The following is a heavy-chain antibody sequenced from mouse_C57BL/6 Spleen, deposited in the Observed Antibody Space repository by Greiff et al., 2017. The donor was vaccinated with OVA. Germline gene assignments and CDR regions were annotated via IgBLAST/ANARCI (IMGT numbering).Heavy chain of an antibody. D-gene: IGHD1-1*01. CDR2: ISDGGSYT. J-gene: IGHJ1*03. Sequence: EVQLVESGGGLVKPGGSLKLSCAASGFTFSSYATSWVRQTPEKRLEWVATISDGGSYTYYPDNVKGRFTISRANAKNNLYLQMSHLKSEDTAMYYCARGNYYGSSYGYFDVWGTGTTVTVSS. V-gene: IGHV5-4*01. CDR3: ARGNYYGSSYGYFDV. CDR1: GFTFSSYA.